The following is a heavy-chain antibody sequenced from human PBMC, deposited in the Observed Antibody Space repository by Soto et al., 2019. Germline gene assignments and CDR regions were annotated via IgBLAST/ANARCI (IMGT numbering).Heavy chain of an antibody. CDR1: GYTFTIYG. CDR3: ARVDYYDSSGYYGY. CDR2: ISGYNGNT. Sequence: QVQLVQSGAEVKKPGASVKVSCKASGYTFTIYGISGVRQAPGQGLEWMGWISGYNGNTDYAQNLQDRVTLTTDASTSSVYMELRSLRPDDTAVYYCARVDYYDSSGYYGYWGQGTLITVSS. V-gene: IGHV1-18*04. J-gene: IGHJ4*02. D-gene: IGHD3-22*01.